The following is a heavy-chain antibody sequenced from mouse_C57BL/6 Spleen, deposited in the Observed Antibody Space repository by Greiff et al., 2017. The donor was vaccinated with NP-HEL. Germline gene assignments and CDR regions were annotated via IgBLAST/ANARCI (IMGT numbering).Heavy chain of an antibody. CDR1: GYTFTSYW. CDR3: ARYDYDGAY. CDR2: INPSSGCT. J-gene: IGHJ3*01. Sequence: VQLQQSGAELTKPGASVKLSCKASGYTFTSYWMHWVKQRPGQGLEWIGYINPSSGCTKYNEKFKNKATLTADKSSSTAYMHLISLTYEDSAVYYCARYDYDGAYWGQGTLVTVSA. V-gene: IGHV1-7*01. D-gene: IGHD2-4*01.